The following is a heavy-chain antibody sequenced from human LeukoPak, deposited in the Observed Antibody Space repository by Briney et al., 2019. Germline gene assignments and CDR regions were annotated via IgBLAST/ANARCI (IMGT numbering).Heavy chain of an antibody. CDR3: ARDDSSGYHWAY. Sequence: ASVKVSCKASGYTFTSYYMHWVRQAPGQGLEWMGIINPSGGSTSYAQKFQGRVTMARDTSTSTVYMELSSLRSEDTAVYYCARDDSSGYHWAYWGQGTLVTVSS. J-gene: IGHJ4*02. CDR2: INPSGGST. CDR1: GYTFTSYY. D-gene: IGHD3-22*01. V-gene: IGHV1-46*01.